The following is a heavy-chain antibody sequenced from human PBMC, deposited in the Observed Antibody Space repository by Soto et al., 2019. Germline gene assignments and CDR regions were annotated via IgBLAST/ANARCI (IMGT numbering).Heavy chain of an antibody. Sequence: QVQLQDSGPGLVKPSGTLSLTSAVSGGYLTSNNWWTWVRQPPAQELDWIGEIYRTGSTNYNPSLKIRGTISIDKSENQFSLKVTSLTAADTAVYYCASRDPGTSVDYWGQGTLVTVSS. D-gene: IGHD1-7*01. CDR1: GGYLTSNNW. J-gene: IGHJ4*02. CDR3: ASRDPGTSVDY. V-gene: IGHV4-4*02. CDR2: IYRTGST.